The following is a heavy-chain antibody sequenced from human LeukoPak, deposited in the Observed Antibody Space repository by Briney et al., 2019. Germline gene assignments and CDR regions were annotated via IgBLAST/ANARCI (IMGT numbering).Heavy chain of an antibody. CDR1: GFTFSSYA. V-gene: IGHV3-30*04. J-gene: IGHJ6*02. CDR3: ARDLDSHCSGGSCYSGYYYYGMDV. D-gene: IGHD2-15*01. Sequence: GGSLRLSCAASGFTFSSYAMHWVRQAPGKGLEWVAVISYDGSNKYYADSVKGRFTISRDNSKNTLYLQMNSLRAEDTAVYYCARDLDSHCSGGSCYSGYYYYGMDVWGQGTTVTVS. CDR2: ISYDGSNK.